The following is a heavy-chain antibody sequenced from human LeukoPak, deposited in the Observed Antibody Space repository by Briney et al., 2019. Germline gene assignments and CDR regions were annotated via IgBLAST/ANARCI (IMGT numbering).Heavy chain of an antibody. CDR2: ISSSSSTI. V-gene: IGHV3-48*02. Sequence: MRGVRQSPKKGLEWDSYISSSSSTIYYADSVKGRFTISRDNARKSQYLQMNSLRDEDTAVYYCARVGSSGLEFDYWGQGTPVTVSS. J-gene: IGHJ4*02. CDR3: ARVGSSGLEFDY. D-gene: IGHD6-19*01.